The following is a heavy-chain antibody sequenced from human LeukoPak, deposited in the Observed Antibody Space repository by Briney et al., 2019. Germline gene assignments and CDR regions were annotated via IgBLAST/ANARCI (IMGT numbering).Heavy chain of an antibody. Sequence: SVKVSCKASGGTFSSYAISWVRQAPGQGLEWMGGIIPMFGTANYAQKFQGRVTITTDESTSTAYMELSSLRSEDTAVYYCARGRYCSSTSCYWSFDYWGQGTLVTVSS. V-gene: IGHV1-69*05. CDR3: ARGRYCSSTSCYWSFDY. J-gene: IGHJ4*02. CDR1: GGTFSSYA. CDR2: IIPMFGTA. D-gene: IGHD2-2*01.